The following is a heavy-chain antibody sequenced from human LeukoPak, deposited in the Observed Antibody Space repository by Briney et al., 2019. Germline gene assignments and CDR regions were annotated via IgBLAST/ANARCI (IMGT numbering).Heavy chain of an antibody. V-gene: IGHV1-18*01. CDR1: GYTFTSYG. CDR2: ISAYNGNT. Sequence: ASVKVSCKASGYTFTSYGISWVRQAPGQGLEWMGWISAYNGNTNYAQKLQGRVTITTDTSTSTAYMELRSLRSDDTAVYYCARAEDYYDSSGYYCLDYWGQGTLVTVSS. J-gene: IGHJ4*02. D-gene: IGHD3-22*01. CDR3: ARAEDYYDSSGYYCLDY.